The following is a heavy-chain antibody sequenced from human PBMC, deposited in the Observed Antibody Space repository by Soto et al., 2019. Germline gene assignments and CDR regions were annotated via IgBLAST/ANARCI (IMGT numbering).Heavy chain of an antibody. D-gene: IGHD6-19*01. CDR3: ARDQSGWPTIDY. Sequence: GGSLRLSCAASGFTFSDYYMSWIRQAPGKGLEWVSYISSSSSYTNYADSVKGRFTISGDNAKNSLYLQMNSLRAEDTAVYYCARDQSGWPTIDYWGQGTLVTVSS. V-gene: IGHV3-11*06. J-gene: IGHJ4*02. CDR1: GFTFSDYY. CDR2: ISSSSSYT.